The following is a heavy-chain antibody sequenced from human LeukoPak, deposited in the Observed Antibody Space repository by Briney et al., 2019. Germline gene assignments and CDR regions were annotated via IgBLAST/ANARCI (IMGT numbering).Heavy chain of an antibody. CDR3: ARDQEVMITFGEVIGPPPFDY. D-gene: IGHD3-16*02. CDR1: GGTFSSYA. J-gene: IGHJ4*02. V-gene: IGHV1-69*04. Sequence: ASEKVSCKASGGTFSSYAISWVRQAPGQGLEWMGRIIPILGIANYAQKFQGRVAITADKSTSTAYMELSSLRSDDTAVYYCARDQEVMITFGEVIGPPPFDYWGQGTLVTVSS. CDR2: IIPILGIA.